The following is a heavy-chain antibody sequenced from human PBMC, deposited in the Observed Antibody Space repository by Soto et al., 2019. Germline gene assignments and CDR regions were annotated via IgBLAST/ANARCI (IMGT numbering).Heavy chain of an antibody. V-gene: IGHV1-18*04. D-gene: IGHD3-3*01. CDR1: GYTFTSYG. CDR3: ARDPLKDRYDFWSFGYYYYYGMDV. CDR2: ISAYNGNT. Sequence: ASVKVSCKASGYTFTSYGSSWVRQAPGQGLEWMGWISAYNGNTNYAQKLQGRVTMTTDASTSTAYMELRSLRSDDTAVYYCARDPLKDRYDFWSFGYYYYYGMDVWGQGTTVTVAS. J-gene: IGHJ6*02.